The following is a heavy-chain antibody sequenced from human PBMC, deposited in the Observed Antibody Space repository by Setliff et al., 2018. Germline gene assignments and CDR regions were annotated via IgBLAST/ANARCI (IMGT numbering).Heavy chain of an antibody. V-gene: IGHV1-18*01. D-gene: IGHD2-15*01. CDR2: ISSYNDVT. CDR1: GHIFNSYG. J-gene: IGHJ3*01. Sequence: WASVKVSCKASGHIFNSYGISWVRQAPGKGLEWVGWISSYNDVTTYAQRFQGRVTLTKDTSTSAAYMELRSLRSDDSAVYYCAISTLSICSGGSCPNAFDAWGQGTMVTVS. CDR3: AISTLSICSGGSCPNAFDA.